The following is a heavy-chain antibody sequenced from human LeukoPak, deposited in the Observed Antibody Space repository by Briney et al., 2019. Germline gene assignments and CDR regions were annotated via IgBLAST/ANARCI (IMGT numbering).Heavy chain of an antibody. CDR1: GFTFSSYA. Sequence: GGSLRLSCAASGFTFSSYAMHWVRQAPGKGLEWVAFIRYDGSNKYYADSVKGRFTISRDNSKNTLYLQMNSLRAEDTAVYYCTVRGVIIFDYWGQGTLVTVSS. J-gene: IGHJ4*02. D-gene: IGHD3-10*01. CDR3: TVRGVIIFDY. CDR2: IRYDGSNK. V-gene: IGHV3-30*02.